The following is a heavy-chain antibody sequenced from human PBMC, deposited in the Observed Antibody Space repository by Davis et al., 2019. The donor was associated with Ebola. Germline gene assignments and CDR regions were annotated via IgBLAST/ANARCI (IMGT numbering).Heavy chain of an antibody. CDR2: IWYDGNRK. CDR1: GFTFSDYA. D-gene: IGHD1-14*01. CDR3: ASVGFTKNWYNIY. V-gene: IGHV3-33*01. Sequence: GESLKISCAASGFTFSDYAIHWVRQAPGKGLEWVAVIWYDGNRKYYADSVKGRFTISRDNSKNTLYLQMDSLRAEDTAVYYCASVGFTKNWYNIYWGQGTLVTVSS. J-gene: IGHJ4*02.